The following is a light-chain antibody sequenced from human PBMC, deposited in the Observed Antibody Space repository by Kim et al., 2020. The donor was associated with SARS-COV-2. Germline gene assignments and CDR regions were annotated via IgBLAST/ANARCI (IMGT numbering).Light chain of an antibody. CDR3: QQYGNSPPT. J-gene: IGKJ1*01. CDR1: QSVSRNY. Sequence: EIVLTQSPDTLALSPGERATLSCRASQSVSRNYLAWYQQKPGQAPRLLISNTYSRATGIPDRFSGSGSGADFILTIGRLEPEDFAVYYCQQYGNSPPTFGQGTKVDIK. V-gene: IGKV3-20*01. CDR2: NTY.